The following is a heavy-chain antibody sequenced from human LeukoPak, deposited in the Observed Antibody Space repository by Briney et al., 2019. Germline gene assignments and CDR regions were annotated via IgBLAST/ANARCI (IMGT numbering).Heavy chain of an antibody. Sequence: GGSLRLSCVASGFTFSTYGMIWVRQAPGKGREWVSLVSNSGDTTNYADSVKGRLTISRDNSKNTLYLQMDSLRAEDTAAYYCANIGSSTFGSTGFWGQGTLVTVSS. CDR1: GFTFSTYG. J-gene: IGHJ4*02. V-gene: IGHV3-23*01. CDR2: VSNSGDTT. CDR3: ANIGSSTFGSTGF. D-gene: IGHD3-16*01.